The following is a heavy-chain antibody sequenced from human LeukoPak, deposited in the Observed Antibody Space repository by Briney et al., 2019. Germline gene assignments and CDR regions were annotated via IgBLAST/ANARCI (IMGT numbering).Heavy chain of an antibody. CDR2: IDAGNGNT. D-gene: IGHD6-13*01. Sequence: GASVKVSCKASGYTFTSYAIHWVRQAPGQSLECMGWIDAGNGNTKYSQKFQGRVTITGDTSASTASMELSSLRSEDTAVYYCARGSSSIWSIDYWGQGTLVTVSS. CDR3: ARGSSSIWSIDY. J-gene: IGHJ4*02. CDR1: GYTFTSYA. V-gene: IGHV1-3*01.